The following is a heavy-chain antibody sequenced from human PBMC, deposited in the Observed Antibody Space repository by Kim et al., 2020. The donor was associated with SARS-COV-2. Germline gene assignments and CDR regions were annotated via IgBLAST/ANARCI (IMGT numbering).Heavy chain of an antibody. V-gene: IGHV4-59*13. CDR2: IYYSGST. CDR1: GGSISSYY. CDR3: ARYDFWSGYIDY. J-gene: IGHJ4*02. Sequence: SETLSLTCTVSGGSISSYYWSWIRQPPGKGLEWIGYIYYSGSTNYNPSLKSRVTISVDTSKNQFSLKLSSVTAADTAVYYCARYDFWSGYIDYWGQGTLVTVSS. D-gene: IGHD3-3*01.